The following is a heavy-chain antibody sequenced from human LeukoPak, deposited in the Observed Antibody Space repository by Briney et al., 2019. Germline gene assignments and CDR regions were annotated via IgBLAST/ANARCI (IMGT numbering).Heavy chain of an antibody. D-gene: IGHD4-17*01. CDR2: INTYNGNT. Sequence: ASVKVSCKASGYTFTSYGISWVRQAPGQRLEWMGWINTYNGNTKYVQKLQGRVTMTTDTSTSTAYMELRSLRSDDTAVYYCARDPGDGFDYWGQGTLVTVSS. CDR3: ARDPGDGFDY. J-gene: IGHJ4*02. V-gene: IGHV1-18*01. CDR1: GYTFTSYG.